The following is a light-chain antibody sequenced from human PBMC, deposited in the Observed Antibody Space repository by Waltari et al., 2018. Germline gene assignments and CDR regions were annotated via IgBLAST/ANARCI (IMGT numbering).Light chain of an antibody. CDR2: GAS. Sequence: EIVMTQSPATLSVSPGERATLPCRASQSVSSDLAWYQQKLGQAPRLLIYGASTRATGIPVRFSGSGSGTEFTLSISSLQSEDFAVYYCQQYNNWPPLTFGGGTKVEIK. CDR3: QQYNNWPPLT. CDR1: QSVSSD. J-gene: IGKJ4*01. V-gene: IGKV3-15*01.